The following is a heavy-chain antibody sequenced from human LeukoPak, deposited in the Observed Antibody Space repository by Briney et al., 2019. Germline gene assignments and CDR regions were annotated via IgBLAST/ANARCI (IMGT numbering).Heavy chain of an antibody. CDR3: ATYRPVWGIDY. CDR2: IYYSGST. D-gene: IGHD3-16*01. V-gene: IGHV4-39*01. J-gene: IGHJ4*02. Sequence: SETLSLTCTVSGDSVSSGTYYWAWIRQPPGKGLEWIGSIYYSGSTYYNPSLKSRVTISVDTSKNQFSLRLSSVSAADTAVYYCATYRPVWGIDYWGQGTLVTVSS. CDR1: GDSVSSGTYY.